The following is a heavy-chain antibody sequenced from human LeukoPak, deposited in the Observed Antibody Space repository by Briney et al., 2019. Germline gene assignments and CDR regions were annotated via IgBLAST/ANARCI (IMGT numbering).Heavy chain of an antibody. J-gene: IGHJ5*02. CDR1: GGSIRSYY. D-gene: IGHD3-10*01. CDR2: IYYSGGT. CDR3: AREPRRYYYGSGRHAEVGHWFDP. Sequence: SETLSLTCTVSGGSIRSYYWSWIRQPPGKGLDWIGCIYYSGGTNYNPSLKSRVTISVDTSKNQLSLKLSSVTAADTAVYYCAREPRRYYYGSGRHAEVGHWFDPWGQGTLVTVSS. V-gene: IGHV4-59*01.